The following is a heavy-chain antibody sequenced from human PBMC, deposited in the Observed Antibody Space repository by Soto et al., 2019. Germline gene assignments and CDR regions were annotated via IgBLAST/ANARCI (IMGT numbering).Heavy chain of an antibody. Sequence: GASVKVSCKASGGTFSSYAISWVRQAPGQGLEWMGGIIPIFGTANYAQKFQGRVTITADESTSTAYMELSSLTSEDTAVYYCGRGYMGSGSYYVRYFDFWGQGALVTVSS. D-gene: IGHD1-26*01. V-gene: IGHV1-69*13. CDR3: GRGYMGSGSYYVRYFDF. J-gene: IGHJ4*02. CDR2: IIPIFGTA. CDR1: GGTFSSYA.